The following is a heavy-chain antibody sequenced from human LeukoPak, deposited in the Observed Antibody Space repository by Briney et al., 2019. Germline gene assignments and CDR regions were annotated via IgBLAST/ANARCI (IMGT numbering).Heavy chain of an antibody. V-gene: IGHV3-53*01. CDR2: IYSGGST. CDR1: GFTVSSNY. D-gene: IGHD3-10*01. J-gene: IGHJ4*02. CDR3: AKEAALLWFGECDY. Sequence: PGGSLRLSCAASGFTVSSNYMSWVSQPPGKGMGWVSVIYSGGSTYYTDSVKGRFTISRDNTKNTLYLPMNSLRAEDTAVYYCAKEAALLWFGECDYWGQGTLVTVSS.